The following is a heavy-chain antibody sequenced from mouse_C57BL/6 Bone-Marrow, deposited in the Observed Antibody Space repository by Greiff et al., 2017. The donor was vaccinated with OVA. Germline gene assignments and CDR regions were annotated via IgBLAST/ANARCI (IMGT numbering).Heavy chain of an antibody. CDR3: ARQSGLLGKAY. Sequence: EVMLVESGGDLVKPGGSLKLSCAASGFTFSSYGMSWVRQTPDKRLEWVATISSGGSYTYYPDSVKGRFTISRDNAKNTLYLQMSSLKSEDTAMYYCARQSGLLGKAYWGQGTLVTVSA. J-gene: IGHJ3*01. D-gene: IGHD1-1*01. CDR1: GFTFSSYG. V-gene: IGHV5-6*01. CDR2: ISSGGSYT.